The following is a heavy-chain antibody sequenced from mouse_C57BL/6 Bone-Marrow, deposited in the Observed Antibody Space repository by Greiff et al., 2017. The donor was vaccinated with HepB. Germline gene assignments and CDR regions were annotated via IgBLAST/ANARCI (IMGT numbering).Heavy chain of an antibody. CDR3: ARDEDSPTVVATNWYFDV. CDR1: GYTFTDYY. Sequence: EVQLQQSGPELVKPGASVKISCKASGYTFTDYYMNWVKQSHGKSLEWIGDINPNNGGTSYNQKFKGKATLTVDKSSSTAYMELRSLTSEDSAVYYCARDEDSPTVVATNWYFDVWGTGTTVTVSS. V-gene: IGHV1-26*01. J-gene: IGHJ1*03. D-gene: IGHD1-1*01. CDR2: INPNNGGT.